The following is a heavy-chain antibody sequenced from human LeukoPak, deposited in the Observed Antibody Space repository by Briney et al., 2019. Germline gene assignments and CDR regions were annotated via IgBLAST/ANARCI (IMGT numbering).Heavy chain of an antibody. V-gene: IGHV4-59*01. CDR3: ARVTVVTDDAFDI. D-gene: IGHD4-23*01. CDR1: GGSISSYY. CDR2: IYYSGST. Sequence: SETLSLTCTVSGGSISSYYWSCIRQPPGKGLEWIGYIYYSGSTNYNPSLKSRVTISVDTSKNQFSLKLSSVTAADTAVYYCARVTVVTDDAFDIWGQGTMVTVSS. J-gene: IGHJ3*02.